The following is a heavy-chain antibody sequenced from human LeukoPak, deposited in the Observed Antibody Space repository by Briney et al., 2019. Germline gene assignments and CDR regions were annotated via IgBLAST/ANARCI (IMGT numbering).Heavy chain of an antibody. CDR3: AKGPYWDY. V-gene: IGHV3-53*05. CDR1: GFTVSDNY. Sequence: PGGSLRLSCAASGFTVSDNYMSWVRQAPGKGLEWVSIIYSDGSTYFADSVKGRFTISRDNSRNTLYLQMNSLRTEDTALYYCAKGPYWDYWGQGTLVTVSS. D-gene: IGHD2-8*02. J-gene: IGHJ4*02. CDR2: IYSDGST.